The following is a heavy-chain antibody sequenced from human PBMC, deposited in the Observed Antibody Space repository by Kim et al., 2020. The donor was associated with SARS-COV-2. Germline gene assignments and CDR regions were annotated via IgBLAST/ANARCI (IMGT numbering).Heavy chain of an antibody. CDR2: ISGRGDYT. Sequence: GGSLRLSCSASGFTFSSYAMTWVRQTPGKGLEWVSAISGRGDYTYYADSVKGRFTISRDNAKNTLFLQMNSLRAEDTAVYYCATPDYDDPWEIDSWGQGTLVTVSS. J-gene: IGHJ4*02. CDR1: GFTFSSYA. V-gene: IGHV3-23*01. CDR3: ATPDYDDPWEIDS. D-gene: IGHD4-17*01.